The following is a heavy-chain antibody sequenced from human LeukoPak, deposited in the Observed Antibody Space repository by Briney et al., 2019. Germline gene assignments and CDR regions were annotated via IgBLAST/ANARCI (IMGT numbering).Heavy chain of an antibody. Sequence: ASVKVSCKASGYTFTGYHMHWVRQAPGQGLEWMGWINPNSGGTNYAQKFQGRVTMTRDTSISTAYMELSRLRSDDTAVYYCARGDRHTYYYDSSGYSLFDYWGQGTLVTVSS. CDR3: ARGDRHTYYYDSSGYSLFDY. D-gene: IGHD3-22*01. CDR2: INPNSGGT. CDR1: GYTFTGYH. V-gene: IGHV1-2*02. J-gene: IGHJ4*02.